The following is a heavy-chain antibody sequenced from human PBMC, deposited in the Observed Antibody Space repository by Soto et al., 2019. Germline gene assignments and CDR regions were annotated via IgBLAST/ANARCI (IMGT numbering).Heavy chain of an antibody. CDR2: INPNSGGT. J-gene: IGHJ6*02. CDR3: ARWRNRHYGMDV. D-gene: IGHD1-1*01. Sequence: GAPVKGSCKASGYTLTGYYMHWGRQAPGQGLEWMGWINPNSGGTNYAQKFQGRVTMTRDTSISTAYMELSRLRSDDTAVYYCARWRNRHYGMDVWGQGTTVTSP. CDR1: GYTLTGYY. V-gene: IGHV1-2*02.